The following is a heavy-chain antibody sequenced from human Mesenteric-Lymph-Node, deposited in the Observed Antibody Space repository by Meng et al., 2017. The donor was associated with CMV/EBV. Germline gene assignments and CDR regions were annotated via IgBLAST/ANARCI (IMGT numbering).Heavy chain of an antibody. J-gene: IGHJ4*02. CDR2: IYYTGTT. D-gene: IGHD5-12*01. V-gene: IGHV4-39*07. Sequence: SETLSLTCTVSGGSMSSSYYSWAWIRQPPGKGLEWIGSIYYTGTTYNKPSLKSRVTISVDTSRNEFSLNLKSVTAADTAMYYCARDAGAYDRGGCDFWGQGTMVTVSS. CDR3: ARDAGAYDRGGCDF. CDR1: GGSMSSSYYS.